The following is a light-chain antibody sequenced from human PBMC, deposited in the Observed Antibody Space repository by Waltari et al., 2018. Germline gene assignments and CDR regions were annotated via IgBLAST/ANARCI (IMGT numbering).Light chain of an antibody. CDR2: DVS. J-gene: IGLJ1*01. Sequence: QSALTQPASVSGSPGQSITISCTGTSSDVGAYNYVSWYQQHPGKAPKLMIYDVSKRQSGGSARFSGSKSGNTASLTISGLQAEDEADYYCSSFTTSAIYVFGSVTKVTVL. CDR1: SSDVGAYNY. V-gene: IGLV2-14*03. CDR3: SSFTTSAIYV.